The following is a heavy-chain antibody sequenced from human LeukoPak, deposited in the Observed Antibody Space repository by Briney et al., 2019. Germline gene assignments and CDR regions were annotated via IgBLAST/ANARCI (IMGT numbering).Heavy chain of an antibody. CDR3: ARGGGYYGSSVLYFNY. CDR1: GGSINGYS. V-gene: IGHV4-59*01. D-gene: IGHD3-22*01. Sequence: SETLSLTCTVSGGSINGYSWTWIRQPPGKGLEWIGYIYYTGNSYYNPSLKSPVTISVDTSKNQFSLTLSSVTAADTAVYFCARGGGYYGSSVLYFNYWGRGTLVTVSS. CDR2: IYYTGNS. J-gene: IGHJ4*02.